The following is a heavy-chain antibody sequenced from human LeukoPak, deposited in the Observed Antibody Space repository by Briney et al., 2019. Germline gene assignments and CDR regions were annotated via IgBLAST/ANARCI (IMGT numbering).Heavy chain of an antibody. CDR3: ARGLRYYDSSGYSYYFDY. CDR1: GGCISSGDYY. D-gene: IGHD3-22*01. CDR2: IYYSGST. J-gene: IGHJ4*02. Sequence: SETLSLTCTVSGGCISSGDYYWSWIRQPPGKGLEWIGYIYYSGSTYYNPSLKSRVTISVDTSKNQFSLKLSSVTAADTAVYYCARGLRYYDSSGYSYYFDYWGQGTLVTVSS. V-gene: IGHV4-30-4*08.